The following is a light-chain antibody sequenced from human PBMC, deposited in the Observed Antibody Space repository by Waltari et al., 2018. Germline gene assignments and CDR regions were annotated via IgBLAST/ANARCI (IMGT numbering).Light chain of an antibody. J-gene: IGKJ5*01. CDR1: QSVLYSLNNKHY. CDR3: QQYYSTPIT. Sequence: DIVMTQSPDSLAVSLGERATINCKSSQSVLYSLNNKHYLAWYQQKPGQPPKLLIYWASTRESRVPDRFSGSGSGTDFTLTISSLQAEDVAVYYCQQYYSTPITFGQGTRLEIK. CDR2: WAS. V-gene: IGKV4-1*01.